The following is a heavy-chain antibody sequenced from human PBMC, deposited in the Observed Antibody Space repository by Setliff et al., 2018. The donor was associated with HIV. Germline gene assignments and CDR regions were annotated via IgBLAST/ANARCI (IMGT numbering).Heavy chain of an antibody. CDR3: ATDRLIKLIWGVIKELAY. V-gene: IGHV1-2*02. D-gene: IGHD3-10*01. Sequence: ASVKVSCKASGYTFTVSYLHWVRQAPGQGLEWMGWINPNSGDTNYAQKFQGRVTMTRDTSISTAYMELSSLRSDDTAMYYCATDRLIKLIWGVIKELAYWGQGTLVTVSS. CDR1: GYTFTVSY. CDR2: INPNSGDT. J-gene: IGHJ4*02.